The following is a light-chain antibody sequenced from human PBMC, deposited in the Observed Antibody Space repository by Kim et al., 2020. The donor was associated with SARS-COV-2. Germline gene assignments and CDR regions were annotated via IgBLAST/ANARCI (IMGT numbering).Light chain of an antibody. CDR1: QRISNN. CDR2: GVS. J-gene: IGKJ4*01. V-gene: IGKV3D-15*01. CDR3: QQYDDWPLT. Sequence: VSPGEGAALSCRASQRISNNLAWYQQKPGQPTRLLIYGVSRRATGVPARFSGSASGTEFTLTIDNLQSEDFATYLCQQYDDWPLTFGGGTKVDIK.